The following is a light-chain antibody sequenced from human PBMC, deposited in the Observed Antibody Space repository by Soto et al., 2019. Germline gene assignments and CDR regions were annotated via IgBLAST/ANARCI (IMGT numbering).Light chain of an antibody. CDR1: QNIVNW. V-gene: IGKV1-5*03. CDR2: KTS. Sequence: DIQMTQSPSTLSASVGDRVTITCRARQNIVNWLAWYQQKPGKAPNLLIYKTSTLQRGVQGRFSGSRYETEFTLTTSSLQPDDFSTYYCQQYDSHPMYTIGQGNKVEI. CDR3: QQYDSHPMYT. J-gene: IGKJ2*01.